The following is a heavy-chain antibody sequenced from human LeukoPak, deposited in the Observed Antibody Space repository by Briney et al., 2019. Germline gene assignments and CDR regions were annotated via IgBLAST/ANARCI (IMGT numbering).Heavy chain of an antibody. J-gene: IGHJ4*02. Sequence: SETLSLTCTVSGGSISSSSYYWGWIRQPPGKGLEWIGSIYYSGSTYYNPSLKSRVTISVDTSKNQFSLKLSSVTAADTAVYYCARDETGFTYYDFWSGFDYWGQGTLVTVSS. D-gene: IGHD3-3*01. V-gene: IGHV4-39*07. CDR3: ARDETGFTYYDFWSGFDY. CDR1: GGSISSSSYY. CDR2: IYYSGST.